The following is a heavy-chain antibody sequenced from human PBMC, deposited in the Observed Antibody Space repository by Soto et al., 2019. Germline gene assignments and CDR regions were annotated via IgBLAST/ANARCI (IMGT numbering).Heavy chain of an antibody. D-gene: IGHD3-10*01. J-gene: IGHJ4*02. V-gene: IGHV3-30*03. CDR2: ISDDGVSK. CDR3: ARAYYFGSGTSYTLYY. CDR1: GFTFSNYG. Sequence: GGSLRLSCAASGFTFSNYGMHWVRQAPGKGLEWVAVISDDGVSKYYADSVQGRFTISRDNSESVVLLQMNSLRPEDTALYFFARAYYFGSGTSYTLYYWGQGTQVTVSS.